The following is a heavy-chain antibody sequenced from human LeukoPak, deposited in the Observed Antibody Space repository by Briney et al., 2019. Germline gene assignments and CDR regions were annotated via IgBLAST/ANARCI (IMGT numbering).Heavy chain of an antibody. CDR1: GFTFSSYE. CDR3: AREGSSSCYDSCNWFDP. D-gene: IGHD2-2*01. CDR2: ISGSGTTI. Sequence: GGPLRLSCAASGFTFSSYEMSWVRQAPGMGLEWISHISGSGTTIYYGDSVKGRFTISRDNAKNSLYLQMNSLRAEDTAIYYCAREGSSSCYDSCNWFDPWGQGTLVTVSS. V-gene: IGHV3-48*03. J-gene: IGHJ5*02.